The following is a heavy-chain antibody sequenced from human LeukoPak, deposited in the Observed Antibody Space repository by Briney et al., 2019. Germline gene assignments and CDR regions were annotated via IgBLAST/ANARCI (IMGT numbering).Heavy chain of an antibody. D-gene: IGHD2-15*01. CDR2: ISTDGRDS. CDR3: AKDPTRAASYYFDY. Sequence: GGSLRLSCAASGFTFSNYAMHWVRQAPGKGLDWVAVISTDGRDSHYADSVKGRFTISRDNSKNTLYLQMNSLRAEDTAAYYCAKDPTRAASYYFDYWGQGSLVTASS. CDR1: GFTFSNYA. V-gene: IGHV3-30*18. J-gene: IGHJ4*02.